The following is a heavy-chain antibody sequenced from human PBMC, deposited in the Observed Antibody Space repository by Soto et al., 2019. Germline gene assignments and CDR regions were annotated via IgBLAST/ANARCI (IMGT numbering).Heavy chain of an antibody. D-gene: IGHD3-3*01. Sequence: GASVKVSCKASGGTFSSYAISWVRQAPGQGLEWMGGIIPIFGTANYAQKFQGRVAITADESTTTAYMELSTLRSEDTAVYFCARASNLEPAIFGVPRYYYYHGMDVWGQGTTVTVSS. CDR2: IIPIFGTA. CDR3: ARASNLEPAIFGVPRYYYYHGMDV. CDR1: GGTFSSYA. J-gene: IGHJ6*02. V-gene: IGHV1-69*13.